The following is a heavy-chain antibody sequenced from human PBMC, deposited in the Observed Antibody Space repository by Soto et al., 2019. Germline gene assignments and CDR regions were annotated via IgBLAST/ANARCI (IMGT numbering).Heavy chain of an antibody. CDR2: IYYSGST. CDR1: GGSISSSSYY. CDR3: ARLGGFDFWSGYSQYYYYYYGMDV. Sequence: SETLSLTCTVSGGSISSSSYYWGWIRQPPGKGLEWIGSIYYSGSTYYNPSLKSRVTISVDTSKNQFSLKLSSVTAADTAVYYCARLGGFDFWSGYSQYYYYYYGMDVWGQGTTVTVSS. D-gene: IGHD3-3*01. J-gene: IGHJ6*02. V-gene: IGHV4-39*01.